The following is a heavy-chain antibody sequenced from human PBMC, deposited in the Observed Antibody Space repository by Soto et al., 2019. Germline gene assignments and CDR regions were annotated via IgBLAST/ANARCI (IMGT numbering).Heavy chain of an antibody. J-gene: IGHJ6*02. D-gene: IGHD6-13*01. CDR1: GYSFTSYW. CDR3: ARLGVAAALTPGMDV. CDR2: IDPSDSYT. V-gene: IGHV5-10-1*01. Sequence: GESLKISCKGSGYSFTSYWISWVRQMPGKGLEWMGRIDPSDSYTNYSPSFQGHVTISADKSFSTAYLQWSSLKASDTAMYYCARLGVAAALTPGMDVWGQGTTVTVSS.